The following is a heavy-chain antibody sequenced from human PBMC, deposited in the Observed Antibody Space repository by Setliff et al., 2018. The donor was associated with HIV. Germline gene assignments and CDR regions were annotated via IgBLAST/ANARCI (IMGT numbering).Heavy chain of an antibody. Sequence: SETLSLTCTVSGDTDFYWNWIRQPPGKGLEWIGYIHASGKTNYNPSLKSRVTISLDTSKMQFSLHLTSVTSADTAVYYCATLDPSGGNFLAYWGQGTLVTVSS. D-gene: IGHD2-21*02. CDR2: IHASGKT. V-gene: IGHV4-4*09. J-gene: IGHJ4*02. CDR1: GDTDFY. CDR3: ATLDPSGGNFLAY.